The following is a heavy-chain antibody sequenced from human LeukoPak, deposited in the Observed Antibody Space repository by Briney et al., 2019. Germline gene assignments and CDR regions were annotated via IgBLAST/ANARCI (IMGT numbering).Heavy chain of an antibody. J-gene: IGHJ2*01. V-gene: IGHV4-59*08. D-gene: IGHD6-19*01. CDR2: TYYSGST. Sequence: PSETLSLTCTVSGGSISSYYWSWIRQPPGKGLEWIGYTYYSGSTNYNPSLKSRVTISVDTSKNQFSLKLSSVTAADTAVYYCARQDSSGWKYWYFDLWGRGTLVTVSS. CDR1: GGSISSYY. CDR3: ARQDSSGWKYWYFDL.